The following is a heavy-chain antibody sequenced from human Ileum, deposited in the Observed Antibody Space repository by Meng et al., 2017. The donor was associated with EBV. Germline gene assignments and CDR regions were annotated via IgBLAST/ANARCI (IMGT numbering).Heavy chain of an antibody. Sequence: VALQEFGPGVVAPSGTLSLTSAVSGASISSNNWWRWVRQPPGKGLEWIGDIYHSGSTNYNPSFKSRVTMSVDKSKNQISLNLSSVTAADTAVYYCASGRDYAWHSWGRGTLVTVSS. CDR2: IYHSGST. D-gene: IGHD4-17*01. CDR1: GASISSNNW. CDR3: ASGRDYAWHS. J-gene: IGHJ4*02. V-gene: IGHV4-4*02.